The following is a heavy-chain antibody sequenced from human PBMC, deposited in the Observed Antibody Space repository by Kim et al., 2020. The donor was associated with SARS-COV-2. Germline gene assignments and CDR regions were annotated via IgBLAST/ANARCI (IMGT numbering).Heavy chain of an antibody. CDR1: GYSFTSYW. D-gene: IGHD6-13*01. CDR2: IDPSDSYT. Sequence: GESLKISCKGSGYSFTSYWISWVRQMPGKGLEWMGRIDPSDSYTNYSPSFQGHVTISADKSISTAYLQWSSLKASDTAMYYCARRGDSSSPQHDYWGQGTLVTVSS. J-gene: IGHJ4*02. CDR3: ARRGDSSSPQHDY. V-gene: IGHV5-10-1*01.